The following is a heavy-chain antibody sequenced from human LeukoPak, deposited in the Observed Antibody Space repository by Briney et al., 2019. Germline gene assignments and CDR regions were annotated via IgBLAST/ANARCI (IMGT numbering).Heavy chain of an antibody. D-gene: IGHD1-26*01. Sequence: GGSLRLSCPASGFTFSSYAMNWVRQAPGKGLEWVSSISSSSSYIYYADSVKGRFTISRDNAKNSLYLQMNSLRAEDTAVYYCARGGLVGATSGAFDIWGQGTMVTVSS. CDR3: ARGGLVGATSGAFDI. CDR1: GFTFSSYA. V-gene: IGHV3-21*01. CDR2: ISSSSSYI. J-gene: IGHJ3*02.